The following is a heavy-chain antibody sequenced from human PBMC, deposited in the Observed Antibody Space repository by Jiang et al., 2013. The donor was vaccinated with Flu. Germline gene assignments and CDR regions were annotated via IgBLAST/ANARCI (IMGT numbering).Heavy chain of an antibody. D-gene: IGHD2-21*02. CDR3: ARGGVVVTADWYFDL. V-gene: IGHV3-13*01. Sequence: VQLVESGGGLVQPGGSLRLSCAASGFTFSSYDIHWVRQATGKGLEWVSAIGTAGDTYYPGSVKGRFTISRENAKNSLYLQMNSLRAGDTAVYYCARGGVVVTADWYFDLWGRGTLVTVSS. CDR2: IGTAGDT. J-gene: IGHJ2*01. CDR1: GFTFSSYD.